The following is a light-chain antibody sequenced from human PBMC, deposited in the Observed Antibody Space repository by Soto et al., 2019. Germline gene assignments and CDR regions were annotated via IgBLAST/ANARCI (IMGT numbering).Light chain of an antibody. Sequence: IQLTQSPSSLSASVGDRVTITCRASQGISSYLAWYQQKPGRAPTLLIYGASILQSGVPSRFSGSGSGTDFTLTIYSLQPEDFATYYCQQLNSYPLTFGGGTKVDI. CDR3: QQLNSYPLT. J-gene: IGKJ4*01. V-gene: IGKV1-9*01. CDR1: QGISSY. CDR2: GAS.